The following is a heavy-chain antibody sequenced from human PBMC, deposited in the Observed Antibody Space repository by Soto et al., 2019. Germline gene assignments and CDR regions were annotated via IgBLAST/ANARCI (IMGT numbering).Heavy chain of an antibody. D-gene: IGHD3-16*01. Sequence: ASVKVSCQASGYSFTRYVIAWARQAPGQGLEWMGWINTYNGNTNYAQNLQGRVTLTTDTSTSTAYMELTSLRSNDTAIYYCAMVDVYVTPSPQDVWGQGTTVTVSS. J-gene: IGHJ6*02. CDR3: AMVDVYVTPSPQDV. CDR2: INTYNGNT. CDR1: GYSFTRYV. V-gene: IGHV1-18*01.